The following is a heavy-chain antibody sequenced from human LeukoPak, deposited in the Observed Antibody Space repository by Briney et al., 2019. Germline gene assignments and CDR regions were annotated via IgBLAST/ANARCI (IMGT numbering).Heavy chain of an antibody. CDR2: IFGSGGSA. CDR1: GFTFGSYA. V-gene: IGHV3-23*01. CDR3: AKTTTGYSSGRYPAWPIDY. Sequence: PGGSLRLSCAASGFTFGSYAMYWVRQAPGKGLEWVSGIFGSGGSAHYADSVKGRFTISRDNSENTVYLQMDSLRAEGTATYYCAKTTTGYSSGRYPAWPIDYWGQGTLVTVSS. D-gene: IGHD2-15*01. J-gene: IGHJ4*02.